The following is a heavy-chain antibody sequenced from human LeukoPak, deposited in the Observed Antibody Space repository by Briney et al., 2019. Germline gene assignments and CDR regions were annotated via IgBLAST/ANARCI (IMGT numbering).Heavy chain of an antibody. CDR2: ISYSGTT. D-gene: IGHD5-18*01. Sequence: PSKTLSLTCTVSGGSISRYYWSWMRQPPGKGLEWIGYISYSGTTNYNPSLQSRVTISVDTSKNQFSLKLTSVTAADTAVYYCGRVSGYSYGTYYFDYWGQGTLVTVSS. CDR1: GGSISRYY. J-gene: IGHJ4*02. CDR3: GRVSGYSYGTYYFDY. V-gene: IGHV4-59*08.